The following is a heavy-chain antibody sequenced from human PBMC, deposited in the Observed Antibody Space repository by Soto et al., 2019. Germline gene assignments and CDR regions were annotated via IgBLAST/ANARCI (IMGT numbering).Heavy chain of an antibody. CDR1: GGTFSSYA. D-gene: IGHD3-22*01. V-gene: IGHV1-69*13. Sequence: GASVKVSCKASGGTFSSYAISWVRQAPGQGLEWMGGIIPIFGTANYAQKFQGRVTITADESTSTAYVELSSLRSEDTAVYYCARNAEDYYDSSGYLDYWGQGTLVTVSS. CDR2: IIPIFGTA. J-gene: IGHJ4*02. CDR3: ARNAEDYYDSSGYLDY.